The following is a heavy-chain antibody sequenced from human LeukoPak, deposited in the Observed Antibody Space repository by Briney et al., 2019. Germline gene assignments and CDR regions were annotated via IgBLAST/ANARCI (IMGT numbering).Heavy chain of an antibody. J-gene: IGHJ5*02. D-gene: IGHD3-3*01. CDR2: ISAYNGNL. CDR3: ASVPRGPDFWSGYPGT. Sequence: ASVKVSCKASGYTFTSSGISWVRQAPGQGLEWMGWISAYNGNLNYAQKLRGRVTMTTDASTSTACMELRSLRSDDTAVYYCASVPRGPDFWSGYPGTWGQGTLVTVSS. CDR1: GYTFTSSG. V-gene: IGHV1-18*01.